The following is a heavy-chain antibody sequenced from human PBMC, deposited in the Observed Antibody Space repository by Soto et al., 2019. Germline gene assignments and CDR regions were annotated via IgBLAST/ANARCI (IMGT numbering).Heavy chain of an antibody. CDR1: GFTFSSYG. CDR3: AKDYEAAYYYGMDV. V-gene: IGHV3-30*18. Sequence: SLRLSFAASGFTFSSYGMHLVRQAPGKGLEWVAVVSYDGSEKYYADSVKGRFTISRDNSKNTLYLQMTNLRAEDTAVYYCAKDYEAAYYYGMDVWGQGTTVTVSS. D-gene: IGHD3-3*01. CDR2: VSYDGSEK. J-gene: IGHJ6*02.